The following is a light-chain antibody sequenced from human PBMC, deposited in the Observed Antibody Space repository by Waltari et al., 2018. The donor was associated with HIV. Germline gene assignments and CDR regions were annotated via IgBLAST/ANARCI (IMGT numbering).Light chain of an antibody. CDR3: SSFAGSNKL. J-gene: IGLJ2*01. V-gene: IGLV2-8*01. Sequence: QSALTQPPSASGSPGPSVNLSRTGATRDIPDYTFISRYQQYSGKAPKLIIFEVTKRPSGVPDRFSGSRSGNTASLIVSGLQAEDEAVYFCSSFAGSNKLFGGGTKLTVL. CDR2: EVT. CDR1: TRDIPDYTF.